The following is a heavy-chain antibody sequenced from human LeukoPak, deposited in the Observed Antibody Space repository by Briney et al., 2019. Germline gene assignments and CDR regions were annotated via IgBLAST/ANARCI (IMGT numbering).Heavy chain of an antibody. V-gene: IGHV4-59*01. J-gene: IGHJ4*02. Sequence: SETLSLTCTVSGGSISSYYWSWIRQPPGKGLEWIGYIYYSGSTNYNPSLKCRVTMSVDTSKNQFSLKLSSVTAADTAVYYCARDPYGRIGGIDYWGQGTLVTVSS. CDR1: GGSISSYY. D-gene: IGHD4-17*01. CDR2: IYYSGST. CDR3: ARDPYGRIGGIDY.